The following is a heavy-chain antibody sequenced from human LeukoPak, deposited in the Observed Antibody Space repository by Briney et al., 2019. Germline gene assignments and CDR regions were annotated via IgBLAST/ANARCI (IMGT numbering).Heavy chain of an antibody. V-gene: IGHV4-39*01. D-gene: IGHD7-27*01. CDR2: IYYSGST. Sequence: PSGTLSLTCTVSGGSISNSNYYWGWIRQPPGKGLEWIGNIYYSGSTYYNPSLKSRVSISVDASKNQFPLKLSSVTAADTAVYYCASLLNGGVAHWLDPWGQGTLVTVSS. CDR1: GGSISNSNYY. J-gene: IGHJ5*02. CDR3: ASLLNGGVAHWLDP.